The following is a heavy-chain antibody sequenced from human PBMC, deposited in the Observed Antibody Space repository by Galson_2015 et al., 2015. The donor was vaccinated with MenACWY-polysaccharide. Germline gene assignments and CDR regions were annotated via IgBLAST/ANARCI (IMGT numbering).Heavy chain of an antibody. J-gene: IGHJ5*02. CDR3: AGIPATETSFGWFDP. Sequence: TLSLTCAVSGASISSGRHYWSWFRQYPGESLEWIAYIYYNGRGNYNPSLRSRVTISVDMSKNQFSLNLNSVTAADTAVYFCAGIPATETSFGWFDPWGQGTLVTVSS. D-gene: IGHD4-17*01. CDR1: GASISSGRHY. CDR2: IYYNGRG. V-gene: IGHV4-31*11.